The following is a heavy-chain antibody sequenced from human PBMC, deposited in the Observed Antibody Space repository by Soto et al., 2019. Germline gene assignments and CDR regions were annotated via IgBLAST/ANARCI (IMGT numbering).Heavy chain of an antibody. D-gene: IGHD3-10*01. CDR3: AKDGVLLWFGELLSPPLRYYGMDV. Sequence: QVQLVESGGGVVQPGRSLRLSCAASGFTFSSYGMHWVRQAPGKGLEWVAVISYDGSNKYYADSVKGRFTISRDNSKNTLYLQMNSLRAEDTAVYYCAKDGVLLWFGELLSPPLRYYGMDVWGQGTTVTVSS. CDR1: GFTFSSYG. CDR2: ISYDGSNK. V-gene: IGHV3-30*18. J-gene: IGHJ6*02.